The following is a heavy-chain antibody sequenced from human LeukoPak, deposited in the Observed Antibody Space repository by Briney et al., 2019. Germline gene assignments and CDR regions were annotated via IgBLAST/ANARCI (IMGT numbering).Heavy chain of an antibody. J-gene: IGHJ4*02. CDR1: GYTFTGYH. CDR2: INPNSGGT. Sequence: GASVKVSCKASGYTFTGYHMHWVRQAPGQGLEWMGWINPNSGGTNYAQKFQGRVTMTRDTSISTAYMELSRLRSDDTAVYYCARVLIRGVIIMAFGYWGQGTLVTVSS. V-gene: IGHV1-2*02. D-gene: IGHD3-10*01. CDR3: ARVLIRGVIIMAFGY.